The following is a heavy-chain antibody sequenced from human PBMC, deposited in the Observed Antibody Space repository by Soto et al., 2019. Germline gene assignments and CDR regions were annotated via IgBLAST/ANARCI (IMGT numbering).Heavy chain of an antibody. Sequence: GGSLRLSCVASGFTFRSYNMNWLRQTPGKGLEWVAFINGPGSSTFYADSVKGRFAISRDNAKNSVYLQMDSPTDEDTALYYCARDRSVFDYWGQGT. J-gene: IGHJ4*02. CDR1: GFTFRSYN. CDR3: ARDRSVFDY. V-gene: IGHV3-48*02. CDR2: INGPGSST.